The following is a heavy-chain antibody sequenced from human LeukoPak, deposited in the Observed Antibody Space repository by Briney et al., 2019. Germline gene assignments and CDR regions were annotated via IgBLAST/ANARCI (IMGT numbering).Heavy chain of an antibody. CDR2: ISTSSGYI. V-gene: IGHV3-21*01. D-gene: IGHD4-17*01. CDR1: GFTFGDYA. J-gene: IGHJ4*02. Sequence: PGGSLRLSCIASGFTFGDYAMDWVRQAPGKGPEWVSSISTSSGYIYYADSVQGRFTISRDNAKNSLYLQMNSLRAEDTAMYYCARNRGDPSYFDYWGQGILVTVSS. CDR3: ARNRGDPSYFDY.